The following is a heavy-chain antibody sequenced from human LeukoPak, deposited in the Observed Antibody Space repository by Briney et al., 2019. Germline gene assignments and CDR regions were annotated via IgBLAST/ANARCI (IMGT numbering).Heavy chain of an antibody. CDR2: ISASGGST. Sequence: QPGGSLRLSCAASGFTFSSSAMSWVRQVPGKGLEWVSGISASGGSTYYADSVRGRFTISRDNSKNTLYVQMNSLRDEDTAVYYCAKAASSSWPSYYYGMDVWGQGTTVTVSS. J-gene: IGHJ6*02. D-gene: IGHD6-13*01. CDR3: AKAASSSWPSYYYGMDV. V-gene: IGHV3-23*01. CDR1: GFTFSSSA.